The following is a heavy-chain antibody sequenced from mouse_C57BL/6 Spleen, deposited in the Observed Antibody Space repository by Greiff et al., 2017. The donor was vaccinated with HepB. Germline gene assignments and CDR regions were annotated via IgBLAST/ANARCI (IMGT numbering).Heavy chain of an antibody. J-gene: IGHJ1*03. CDR2: IYPYNGVS. CDR3: ATPGTSWYFDD. V-gene: IGHV1-31*01. Sequence: VQLKESGPELVKPGASVKISCKASGYSFTGYYMHWVKQSHGNILDWIGYIYPYNGVSSYNQKFKGKATLTVDKSSSTAYMELRSLTSEDSAVYSCATPGTSWYFDDWGKGTTVTVSS. CDR1: GYSFTGYY. D-gene: IGHD4-1*01.